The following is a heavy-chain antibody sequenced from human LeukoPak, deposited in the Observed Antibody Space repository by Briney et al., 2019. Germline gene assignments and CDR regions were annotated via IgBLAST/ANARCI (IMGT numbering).Heavy chain of an antibody. J-gene: IGHJ4*02. V-gene: IGHV4-30-4*01. CDR2: IYYSGST. CDR1: GGSISSGDCY. D-gene: IGHD5-18*01. Sequence: SEILSLTCTVSGGSISSGDCYWSWIRQPPGKGLEWIGYIYYSGSTYYNPSLKSRVTISADTSKNQFSLRLSSVTAADTAVYYCARDSGYSYGPFDYWGQGTLVTVSS. CDR3: ARDSGYSYGPFDY.